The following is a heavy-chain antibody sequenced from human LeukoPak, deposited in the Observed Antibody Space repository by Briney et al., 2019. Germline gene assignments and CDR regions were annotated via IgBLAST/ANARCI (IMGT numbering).Heavy chain of an antibody. D-gene: IGHD6-13*01. Sequence: PGGSLRLSCAASGFTFSSYGMHWVRQAPGKGLEWVAFIRYDGSNKYYADSVKGRFTISRDNAKNSLYLQMNSLRAEDTAVYYCARDETAAAGIYYYYYYMDVWGKGTTVTISS. CDR1: GFTFSSYG. J-gene: IGHJ6*03. CDR3: ARDETAAAGIYYYYYYMDV. CDR2: IRYDGSNK. V-gene: IGHV3-30*02.